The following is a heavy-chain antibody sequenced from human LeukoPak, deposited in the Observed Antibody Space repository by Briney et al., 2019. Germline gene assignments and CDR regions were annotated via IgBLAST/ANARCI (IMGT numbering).Heavy chain of an antibody. CDR1: GYSFTSYW. Sequence: GESLKISCKGSGYSFTSYWIGWVRQMPGKGLEWMGIIYPGDSDTRYSPSFQGQVTISADKSISTAYLQWSSLKASDTAMYYCARPRYSSSWQNYYDSSGYSAWGQGTLVTVSS. CDR2: IYPGDSDT. V-gene: IGHV5-51*01. J-gene: IGHJ5*02. D-gene: IGHD3-22*01. CDR3: ARPRYSSSWQNYYDSSGYSA.